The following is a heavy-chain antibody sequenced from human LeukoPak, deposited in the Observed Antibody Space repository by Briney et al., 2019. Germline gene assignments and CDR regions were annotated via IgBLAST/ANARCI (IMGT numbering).Heavy chain of an antibody. CDR1: GLRFSSQW. D-gene: IGHD6-25*01. V-gene: IGHV3-7*01. J-gene: IGHJ4*02. CDR2: IGGDGRRK. CDR3: ARDAGWRLLDY. Sequence: GRSVRLSWVASGLRFSSQWRSWVRQSTGKGLEWLANIGGDGRRKFYEDSVEGRFTISRDNAESSLYLQMNNLRVEDTAVYYCARDAGWRLLDYWGRGTQVTVSS.